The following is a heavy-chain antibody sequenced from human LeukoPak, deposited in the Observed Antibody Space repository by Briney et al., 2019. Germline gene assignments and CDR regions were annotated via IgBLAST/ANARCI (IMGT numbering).Heavy chain of an antibody. V-gene: IGHV3-30*04. CDR1: GFTFSSYA. J-gene: IGHJ6*04. Sequence: GGSLRLSCAASGFTFSSYAMHWVRQAPGKGLGWVAVISYDGSNKYYADSVKGRFTISRDNSKNTLYLQMNSLRAEDTAVYYCARELYIVVVVAADYYGMDVWGKGTTVTVSS. CDR3: ARELYIVVVVAADYYGMDV. CDR2: ISYDGSNK. D-gene: IGHD2-15*01.